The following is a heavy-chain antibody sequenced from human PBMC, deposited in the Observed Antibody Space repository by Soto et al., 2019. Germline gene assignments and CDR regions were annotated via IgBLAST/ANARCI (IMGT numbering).Heavy chain of an antibody. D-gene: IGHD5-18*01. J-gene: IGHJ4*02. CDR1: GGSISSSSYY. CDR3: ARGRRGYSYGWNFDY. Sequence: QLQLQESGPGLVKPSETLSLTCTVSGGSISSSSYYWGWIRQPPGKGLEWIGSIYYSGSTYYNPSLKSRVTISVDTSKNQFSLKLSSVTAADTAVYYCARGRRGYSYGWNFDYWGQGTLVTVSS. CDR2: IYYSGST. V-gene: IGHV4-39*01.